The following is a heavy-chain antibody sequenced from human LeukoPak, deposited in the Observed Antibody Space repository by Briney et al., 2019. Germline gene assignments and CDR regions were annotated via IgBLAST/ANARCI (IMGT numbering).Heavy chain of an antibody. V-gene: IGHV3-33*01. J-gene: IGHJ6*02. D-gene: IGHD4-11*01. Sequence: GGSLRLSCAASGFTFSSYGMHWVRQAPGKGLEWVAVIWYEGSNKYYADSVKGRFTISRDNSKNTLYLHMNSLRAEDTAVYYCAREDYSNYYYYYGMDVWGQGTTVTVSS. CDR1: GFTFSSYG. CDR3: AREDYSNYYYYYGMDV. CDR2: IWYEGSNK.